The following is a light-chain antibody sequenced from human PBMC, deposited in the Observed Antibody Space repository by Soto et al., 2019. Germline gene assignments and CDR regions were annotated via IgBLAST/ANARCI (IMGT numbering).Light chain of an antibody. V-gene: IGKV1-9*01. CDR2: VAS. CDR1: QGITTY. J-gene: IGKJ2*01. Sequence: IQLTQSPSSLPASVGDRVTITCRASQGITTYLAWYQQKPGKAPKLLIYVASALQSGVPSRFSGSGSGTDFTLTISSLQPEDFATYYCLQINSYPYTFGQGTKLEIK. CDR3: LQINSYPYT.